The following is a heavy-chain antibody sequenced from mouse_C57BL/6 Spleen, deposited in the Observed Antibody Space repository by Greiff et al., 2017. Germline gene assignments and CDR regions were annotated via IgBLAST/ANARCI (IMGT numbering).Heavy chain of an antibody. V-gene: IGHV1-69*01. CDR2: IDPSDSYT. D-gene: IGHD1-1*01. CDR1: GYTFTSYW. J-gene: IGHJ2*01. Sequence: QVQLQQPGAELVMPGASVKLSCKASGYTFTSYWMHWVKQRPGQGLEWIGEIDPSDSYTNYNEKFKSKATLTVDKSSSTAYMQLSSLTSEDSAVYYCARILYGSSDYFDYWGQGTTLTVSS. CDR3: ARILYGSSDYFDY.